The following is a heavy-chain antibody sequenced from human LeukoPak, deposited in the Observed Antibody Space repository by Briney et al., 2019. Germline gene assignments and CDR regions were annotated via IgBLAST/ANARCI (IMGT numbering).Heavy chain of an antibody. CDR2: IYTSGST. J-gene: IGHJ3*02. CDR3: ARGYDSSGYPWAFDI. CDR1: GGSISSYY. D-gene: IGHD3-22*01. V-gene: IGHV4-4*07. Sequence: PSETLSPTCTVSGGSISSYYWSWIRQPAGKGLEWIGRIYTSGSTNYNPSLKSRVTISVDKSKNQFSLKLSSVTAADTAVYYCARGYDSSGYPWAFDIWGQGTMVTVSS.